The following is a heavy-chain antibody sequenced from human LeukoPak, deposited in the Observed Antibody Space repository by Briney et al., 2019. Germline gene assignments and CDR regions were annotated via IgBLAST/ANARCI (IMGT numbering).Heavy chain of an antibody. D-gene: IGHD6-19*01. V-gene: IGHV1-69*05. CDR2: IIPIFGTA. Sequence: ASVKVSCKASGGTFNSYAISWVRQAPGQGLEWMGGIIPIFGTANYAQKFQGRVKITTDESTSTAYMELSSLRSEDTAVYYCARSGAAVAGTAPFDYWGQGTLVTVSS. CDR1: GGTFNSYA. CDR3: ARSGAAVAGTAPFDY. J-gene: IGHJ4*02.